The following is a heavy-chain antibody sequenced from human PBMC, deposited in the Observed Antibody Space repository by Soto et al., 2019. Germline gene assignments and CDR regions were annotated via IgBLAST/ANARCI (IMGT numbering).Heavy chain of an antibody. CDR3: ARVQPYNGNGGGVYGMDV. J-gene: IGHJ6*01. CDR2: ISSSGSTI. V-gene: IGHV3-11*01. CDR1: GFTFSDYY. D-gene: IGHD1-20*01. Sequence: QVQLVESGGGLVKPGGSLRLSCAASGFTFSDYYMSWIRQAPGKGLEWVSYISSSGSTIYYADSVKGRFTISRDNAKNTWYLQMHRLRAEDAAVYFCARVQPYNGNGGGVYGMDVWGRGTTVTVSS.